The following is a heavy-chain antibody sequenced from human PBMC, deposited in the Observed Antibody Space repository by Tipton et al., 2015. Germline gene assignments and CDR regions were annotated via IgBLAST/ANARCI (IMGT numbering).Heavy chain of an antibody. CDR3: AKEGILCCVNWFDP. CDR1: GFTFSYFG. Sequence: SLRLSCAASGFTFSYFGMHWVRQAPGKGLEWVAVISYDGRNKYYADSVKGRFTISRDNSKNTLYLQMNSLRAEDTAVYYCAKEGILCCVNWFDPWGQGTLVTVST. V-gene: IGHV3-30*18. D-gene: IGHD2-8*02. J-gene: IGHJ5*02. CDR2: ISYDGRNK.